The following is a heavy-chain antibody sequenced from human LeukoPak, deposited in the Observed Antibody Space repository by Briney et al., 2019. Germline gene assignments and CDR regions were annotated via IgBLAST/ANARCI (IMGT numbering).Heavy chain of an antibody. CDR2: LQYDRTNV. J-gene: IGHJ4*02. Sequence: GGSLRLSCAASRFSFSSYGMHWVRQAPGKGLEWVAYLQYDRTNVQYADSVRGRFTISRDNSKNILYLQMNSLRAEDTAIYYCAKDRSGIAAAFDYWGQGTLVTVSS. CDR1: RFSFSSYG. CDR3: AKDRSGIAAAFDY. V-gene: IGHV3-30*02. D-gene: IGHD6-13*01.